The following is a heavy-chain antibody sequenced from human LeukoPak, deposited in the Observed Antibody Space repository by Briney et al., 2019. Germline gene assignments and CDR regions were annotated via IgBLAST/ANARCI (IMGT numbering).Heavy chain of an antibody. V-gene: IGHV1-3*04. CDR1: GYTFTSNA. CDR2: INTGNGNT. D-gene: IGHD6-13*01. CDR3: ARGAAEGLDR. Sequence: GASVKVSCKASGYTFTSNAMHWVRQAPGQRPEWMGWINTGNGNTKYSQKFQGRVTISRDTPANTAYMEVSSLRSEDTAVYYCARGAAEGLDRWGQGTLVTVSS. J-gene: IGHJ5*02.